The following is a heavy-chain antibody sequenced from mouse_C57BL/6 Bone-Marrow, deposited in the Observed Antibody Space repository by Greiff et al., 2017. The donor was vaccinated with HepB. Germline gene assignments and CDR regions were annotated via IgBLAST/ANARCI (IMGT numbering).Heavy chain of an antibody. D-gene: IGHD1-1*01. CDR1: GFNIKDYY. J-gene: IGHJ4*01. CDR2: IDPEDGDT. Sequence: VQLQQSGAELVRPGASVKLSCTASGFNIKDYYMHWVKQRPEQGLEWIGRIDPEDGDTEYAPKFQGKATMTADTSSNTAYLQLSSLTSEDTDVYYCTPFITTVVATGRAMDYWGQGASVTVSS. V-gene: IGHV14-1*01. CDR3: TPFITTVVATGRAMDY.